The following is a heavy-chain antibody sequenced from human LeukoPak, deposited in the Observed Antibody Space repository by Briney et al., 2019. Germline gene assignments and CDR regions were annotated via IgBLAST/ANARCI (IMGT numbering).Heavy chain of an antibody. CDR2: ISSSGSTI. Sequence: GGSLRLSCAASGFTFCSFAMSWVRQAPGKGLEWVSYISSSGSTIYYADSVKGRFTISRDNAKNSLYLQMNSLRAEDTAVYYCARGGLRFAPANWFDPWGQGTLVTVSS. V-gene: IGHV3-48*04. D-gene: IGHD3-3*01. J-gene: IGHJ5*02. CDR3: ARGGLRFAPANWFDP. CDR1: GFTFCSFA.